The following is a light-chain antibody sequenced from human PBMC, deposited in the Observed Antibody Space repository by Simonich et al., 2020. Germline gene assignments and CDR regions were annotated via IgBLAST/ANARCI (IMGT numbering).Light chain of an antibody. V-gene: IGLV2-14*01. CDR2: DVS. Sequence: QSALTQPASVSGSPGQSITISCTGTSSDVVGYNYVSWYQQHPGKAPKLMIYDVSKRPSGGSNRFSGSKSGNTASLTISGLQAEDEADYYCSSYTSSSTWVFGGGTKLTVL. CDR1: SSDVVGYNY. CDR3: SSYTSSSTWV. J-gene: IGLJ3*02.